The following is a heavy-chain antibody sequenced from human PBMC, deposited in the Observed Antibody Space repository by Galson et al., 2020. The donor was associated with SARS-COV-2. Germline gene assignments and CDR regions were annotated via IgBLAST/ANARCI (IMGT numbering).Heavy chain of an antibody. J-gene: IGHJ6*02. D-gene: IGHD2-15*01. CDR3: AKDLMDYRGYYGMDV. CDR1: GFTFSNFA. CDR2: ISGSGDYT. V-gene: IGHV3-23*01. Sequence: GESLKISCVASGFTFSNFAMNWVRQAPGKGLEWVSVISGSGDYTYYADSVKGRFTISRDNSKNTLNLQMNSLRADDTAVYHCAKDLMDYRGYYGMDVWGQGTTVTVSS.